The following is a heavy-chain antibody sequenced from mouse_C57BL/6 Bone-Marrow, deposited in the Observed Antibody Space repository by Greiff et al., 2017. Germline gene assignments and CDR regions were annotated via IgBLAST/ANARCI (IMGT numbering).Heavy chain of an antibody. V-gene: IGHV1-72*01. J-gene: IGHJ3*01. CDR1: GYTFTSYW. CDR3: ARNYYGSSGLFAY. D-gene: IGHD1-1*01. CDR2: IDPNSGGT. Sequence: VQLQQSGAELVKPGASVKLSCKASGYTFTSYWMHWVKQRPGRGLEWIGRIDPNSGGTKYNENFKSKATLTVAKPSSTASLQRSSLPSEDSAVYYFARNYYGSSGLFAYWGQGTLVTVSA.